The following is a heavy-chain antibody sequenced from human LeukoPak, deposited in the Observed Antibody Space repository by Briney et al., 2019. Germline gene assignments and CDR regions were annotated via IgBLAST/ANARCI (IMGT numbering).Heavy chain of an antibody. CDR3: ARESRGYDILTGKYHRGYYSYYMDV. J-gene: IGHJ6*03. V-gene: IGHV3-48*03. Sequence: PGGSLRLSCVASGFTFSRFEMNWVRQAPGKGLEWISHISTGTYIAYADSVKGRFTISRDNAKNSLYLQMNSLRAEDTAVYYCARESRGYDILTGKYHRGYYSYYMDVWGKGTTVTVSS. CDR2: ISTGTYI. D-gene: IGHD3-9*01. CDR1: GFTFSRFE.